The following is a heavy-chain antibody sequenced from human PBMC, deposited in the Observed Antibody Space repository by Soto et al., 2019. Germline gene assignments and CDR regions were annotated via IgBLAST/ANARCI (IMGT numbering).Heavy chain of an antibody. Sequence: GGSLRLSCAASGFTFSSFAMSRVRQAPGKGLEWVSVISGSGGDTYYADSVKGRFTISRDNSKNTLYLQMNSLRAEDTAVYYCAKDRGRGYNWILTTAQFDYWGQGTLVTVSS. V-gene: IGHV3-23*01. CDR1: GFTFSSFA. D-gene: IGHD1-20*01. CDR2: ISGSGGDT. J-gene: IGHJ4*02. CDR3: AKDRGRGYNWILTTAQFDY.